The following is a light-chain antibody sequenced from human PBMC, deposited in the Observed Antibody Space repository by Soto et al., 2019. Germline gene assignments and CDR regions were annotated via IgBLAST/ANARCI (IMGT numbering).Light chain of an antibody. CDR3: QQYGSSPYT. CDR1: QTVSSSY. Sequence: EIVLTQSPGTLSLSPGDRATLSCRASQTVSSSYLAWYRQKPGQAPRLLIYDASSRATGIPDRFSGSGSGTDFTLTISRLEPEDLAAYYCQQYGSSPYTFGQGTKLEIK. J-gene: IGKJ2*01. V-gene: IGKV3-20*01. CDR2: DAS.